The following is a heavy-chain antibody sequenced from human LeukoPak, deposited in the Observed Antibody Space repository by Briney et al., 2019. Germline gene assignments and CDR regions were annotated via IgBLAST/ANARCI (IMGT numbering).Heavy chain of an antibody. Sequence: GGSLRLSCAASGFTFSGYAMSWVRQAPGKGLEWVSGISGSGGTTYYADSVKGRFTISRDNSKNTLYLQMNSLRAEDTAVYYCARVRDTSMVYDALDIWGQGTMVTVSS. D-gene: IGHD5-18*01. V-gene: IGHV3-23*01. J-gene: IGHJ3*02. CDR2: ISGSGGTT. CDR3: ARVRDTSMVYDALDI. CDR1: GFTFSGYA.